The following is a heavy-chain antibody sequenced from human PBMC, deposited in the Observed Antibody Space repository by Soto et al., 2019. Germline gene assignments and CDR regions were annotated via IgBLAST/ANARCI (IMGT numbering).Heavy chain of an antibody. D-gene: IGHD2-15*01. V-gene: IGHV1-46*03. Sequence: ASVKVSCKASGYTFTSYYMHWVRQAPGQGLEWMGIINPSGGSTSYAQKFQGRVTMTRDTSTSTVYMELSSLRSEDTAVYYCARVDCSGGSCYSNYFDDWGQGTLVTVSS. CDR3: ARVDCSGGSCYSNYFDD. CDR1: GYTFTSYY. CDR2: INPSGGST. J-gene: IGHJ4*02.